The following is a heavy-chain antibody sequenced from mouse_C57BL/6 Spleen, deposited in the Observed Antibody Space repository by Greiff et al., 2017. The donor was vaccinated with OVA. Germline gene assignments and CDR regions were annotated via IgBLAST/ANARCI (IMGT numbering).Heavy chain of an antibody. CDR1: GYTFTSYW. J-gene: IGHJ4*01. V-gene: IGHV1-59*01. CDR3: ARSNGSSYDYYAMDY. Sequence: VQLQQPGAELVRPGTSVKLSCKASGYTFTSYWMHWVKQRPGQGLEWIGVIDPSDSYTNYNQKFKGKATLTVDTSSSTAYMQLSSLTSEDSAVYYCARSNGSSYDYYAMDYWGQGTSVTVSS. CDR2: IDPSDSYT. D-gene: IGHD1-1*01.